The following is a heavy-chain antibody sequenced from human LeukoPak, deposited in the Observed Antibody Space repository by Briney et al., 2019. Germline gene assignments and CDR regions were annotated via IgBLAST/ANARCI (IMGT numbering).Heavy chain of an antibody. D-gene: IGHD5-12*01. CDR1: GGSISSGGYY. CDR2: IYHSGST. CDR3: ARDSRYSGYDEDYYYMDV. V-gene: IGHV4-30-2*01. Sequence: SETLSLTCTVSGGSISSGGYYWSWIRQPPGKGLEWIGYIYHSGSTYYNPSLKSRVTISVDRSKNQFSLKLSSVTAADTAVYYCARDSRYSGYDEDYYYMDVWGKGTTVTVSS. J-gene: IGHJ6*03.